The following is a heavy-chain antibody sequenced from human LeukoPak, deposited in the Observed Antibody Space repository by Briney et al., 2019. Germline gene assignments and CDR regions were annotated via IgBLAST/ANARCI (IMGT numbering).Heavy chain of an antibody. J-gene: IGHJ1*01. CDR1: GFTFGSYG. Sequence: PGGSLRLTCAASGFTFGSYGMSWVRQPPGKGLEWVSFITPNAARTSYAASVEGRFTIARDTTRHTLYMQMYMLRGEDTGLYYCALMHGYYDGSGFWVQWGQETLVTVSS. CDR2: ITPNAART. D-gene: IGHD3-22*01. V-gene: IGHV3-23*01. CDR3: ALMHGYYDGSGFWVQ.